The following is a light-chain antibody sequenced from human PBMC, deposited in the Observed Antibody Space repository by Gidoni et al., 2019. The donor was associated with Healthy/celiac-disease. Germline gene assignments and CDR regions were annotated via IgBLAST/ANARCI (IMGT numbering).Light chain of an antibody. J-gene: IGKJ2*04. Sequence: ETVLTQSPGTLSLSPGERATLSCRASQSVRSSYLAWYQHKPGQAPRLLIYGASSRATGIPDRFSGSGSGTDFTLTITRLQPEDFAVYYCQQYGNSPCSFGQGTKLEIK. CDR3: QQYGNSPCS. V-gene: IGKV3-20*01. CDR1: QSVRSSY. CDR2: GAS.